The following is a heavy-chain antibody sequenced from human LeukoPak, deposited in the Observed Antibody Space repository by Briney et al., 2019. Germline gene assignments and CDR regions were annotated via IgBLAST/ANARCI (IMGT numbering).Heavy chain of an antibody. D-gene: IGHD2-2*01. CDR3: ATTPPGTCSSTSCPFDY. CDR1: GGTFSSYA. V-gene: IGHV1-69*04. CDR2: IIPIVGIA. J-gene: IGHJ4*02. Sequence: GTSVKVSCKASGGTFSSYAISWVRQAPGQGLEWMGRIIPIVGIANYAQKFQGRVTITADKSTSTAYMELSSLRSEDTAVYYCATTPPGTCSSTSCPFDYWGQGTLVTVSS.